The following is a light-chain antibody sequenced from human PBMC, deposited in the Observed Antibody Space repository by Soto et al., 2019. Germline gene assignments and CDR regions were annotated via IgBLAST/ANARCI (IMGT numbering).Light chain of an antibody. Sequence: ENVWTQSPATLSLSPGERATLSCRASQSVSSNLAWYQQKPGQAPRLLIYGASTRATGIPVRFSGAGSGTEFTLTISSLQSEDFAVYYCQQYNNWPPITLGQGTRLEIK. CDR2: GAS. CDR1: QSVSSN. CDR3: QQYNNWPPIT. J-gene: IGKJ5*01. V-gene: IGKV3-15*01.